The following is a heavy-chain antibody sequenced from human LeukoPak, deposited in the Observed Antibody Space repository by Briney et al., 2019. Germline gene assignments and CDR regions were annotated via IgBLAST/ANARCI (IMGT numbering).Heavy chain of an antibody. J-gene: IGHJ4*02. D-gene: IGHD3-22*01. CDR3: AKDRDNSGYDY. CDR1: GFTFSTYG. CDR2: ISNDGSNK. Sequence: PGGSLRLSCAASGFTFSTYGMHWVRQAPGKGVEWVALISNDGSNKSYADSVKGRVTISRDNSKNTLYLQMNSLRAEDTAVYYCAKDRDNSGYDYWGQGTLVTVSS. V-gene: IGHV3-30*18.